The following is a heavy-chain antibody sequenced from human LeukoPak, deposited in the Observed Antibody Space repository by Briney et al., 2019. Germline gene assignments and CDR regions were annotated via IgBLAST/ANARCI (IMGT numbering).Heavy chain of an antibody. Sequence: GASVKVSCKASGYTFTSYDINWVRQATGQGVEWMGWMNPNSGNTGYAQKFQGRVTMTRNTSISTAYMELSSLRSEDTAVYYCARGGVVGLGYYYYYMDVWGKGTTVTVSS. CDR1: GYTFTSYD. J-gene: IGHJ6*03. CDR3: ARGGVVGLGYYYYYMDV. D-gene: IGHD3-22*01. CDR2: MNPNSGNT. V-gene: IGHV1-8*01.